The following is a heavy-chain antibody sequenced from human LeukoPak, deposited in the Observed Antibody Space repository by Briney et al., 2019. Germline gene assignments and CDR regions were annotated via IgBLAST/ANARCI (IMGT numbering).Heavy chain of an antibody. Sequence: GGSLRLSCAASGFTFSSYSMNWVRQAPGKGLEWVSSISSSSSYIYYADSVKGRFTISRDNAKNSLYLQMNSLRAEDTAVYYCARQAVAGPTLGYYYGMDVWGQGTTVTVSS. CDR1: GFTFSSYS. V-gene: IGHV3-21*01. J-gene: IGHJ6*02. D-gene: IGHD6-19*01. CDR2: ISSSSSYI. CDR3: ARQAVAGPTLGYYYGMDV.